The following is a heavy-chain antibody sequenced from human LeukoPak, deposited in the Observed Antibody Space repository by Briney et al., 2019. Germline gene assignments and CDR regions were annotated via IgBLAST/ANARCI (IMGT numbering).Heavy chain of an antibody. Sequence: GGSLRLSCAASGNYWMHWVRQAPGKGLEWVANIKRDGSEKQYVDSVKGRFSISRDNAKNSLYLQMNSLRVEDTAVYYCVRWDLRYCSDPSCYIDHYGMDVWGQGTTVTVSS. CDR2: IKRDGSEK. D-gene: IGHD2-2*01. CDR3: VRWDLRYCSDPSCYIDHYGMDV. J-gene: IGHJ6*02. V-gene: IGHV3-7*03. CDR1: GNYW.